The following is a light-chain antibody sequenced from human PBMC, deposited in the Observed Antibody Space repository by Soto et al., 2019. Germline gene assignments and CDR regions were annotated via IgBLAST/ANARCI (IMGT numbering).Light chain of an antibody. CDR3: HQYGSSPRT. CDR1: QSFDRD. V-gene: IGKV3-20*01. Sequence: EIVLTQSPGTLSLSPGERATLSCRASQSFDRDLAWYQQKPGQSPRLLMYRASTRAIGIPDRFSGSGSGTDFTLTISRVEPEDFAVYYCHQYGSSPRTFGQGTKVEIK. CDR2: RAS. J-gene: IGKJ1*01.